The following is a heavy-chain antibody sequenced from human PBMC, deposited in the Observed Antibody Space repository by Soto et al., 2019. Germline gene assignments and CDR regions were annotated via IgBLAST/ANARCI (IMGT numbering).Heavy chain of an antibody. Sequence: PSETLSLTCAVSGGSISGSNWWSWVHQPPGKGLEWIGEIYHSGSTNYNPSLKSRVTISVDKSKNQFSLKLSSVTAADTAVYYCARKVEMSGMDRWFDPWGQGTLVTVSS. J-gene: IGHJ5*02. D-gene: IGHD2-2*03. CDR2: IYHSGST. CDR1: GGSISGSNW. CDR3: ARKVEMSGMDRWFDP. V-gene: IGHV4-4*02.